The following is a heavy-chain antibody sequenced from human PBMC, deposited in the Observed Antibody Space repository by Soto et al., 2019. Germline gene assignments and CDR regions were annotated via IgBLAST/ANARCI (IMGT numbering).Heavy chain of an antibody. CDR2: FNPNSGGI. D-gene: IGHD3-22*01. CDR3: ARGDFDSSANYYAGWFDP. J-gene: IGHJ5*02. CDR1: GYIFTGYY. V-gene: IGHV1-2*02. Sequence: QVQLVQSGAEVKKPGASVKVSCKASGYIFTGYYMHWLRQAPGQGLEWMGWFNPNSGGIKYAQKFQGRVTMTNDTSINTAYMELSGLISDDTAVYYCARGDFDSSANYYAGWFDPWGQGTLVTASS.